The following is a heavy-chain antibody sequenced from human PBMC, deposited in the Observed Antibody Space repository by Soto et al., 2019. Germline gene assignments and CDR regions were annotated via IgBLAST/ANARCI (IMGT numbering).Heavy chain of an antibody. CDR3: ARRGTYYGSGSYYNSYYFDY. J-gene: IGHJ4*02. V-gene: IGHV4-59*08. D-gene: IGHD3-10*01. CDR1: GGSISSYY. Sequence: SETLSLTCTVSGGSISSYYWSWIRQPPGKGLDWIGYIYYSGSTNYNPSLKSRVTISVDTSKNQFSLKLSSVTAADTAVYYCARRGTYYGSGSYYNSYYFDYWSQGTLVTVSS. CDR2: IYYSGST.